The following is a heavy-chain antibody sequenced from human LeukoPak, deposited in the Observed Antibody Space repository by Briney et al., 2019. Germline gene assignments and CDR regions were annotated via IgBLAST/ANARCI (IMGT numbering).Heavy chain of an antibody. V-gene: IGHV4-34*01. CDR2: INHSGST. J-gene: IGHJ5*02. D-gene: IGHD6-13*01. CDR1: GGSFSGYY. Sequence: SETLSLTCAVYGGSFSGYYWSWIRQPPGKGLEWIGEINHSGSTNYNPSLKSRVTISVDTSKNQFSLKLSSVTAADTAAYYCARGRYSSSWYQRGFWFDPWGQGTLVTVSS. CDR3: ARGRYSSSWYQRGFWFDP.